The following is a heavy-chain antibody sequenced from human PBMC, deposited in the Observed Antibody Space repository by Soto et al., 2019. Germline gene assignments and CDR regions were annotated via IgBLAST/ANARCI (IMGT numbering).Heavy chain of an antibody. Sequence: SETLSLTCTVSGGSISSYYWSWIRQPPGKGLEWIGYIYYSGSTNYNPSLKSRVTISVDTSKNQFSLKLSSVTAADTAVYYCARERRSNVDTAMVSADKMRSPVAHYFDYWGQGTLVTVSS. CDR3: ARERRSNVDTAMVSADKMRSPVAHYFDY. V-gene: IGHV4-59*01. CDR1: GGSISSYY. J-gene: IGHJ4*02. D-gene: IGHD5-18*01. CDR2: IYYSGST.